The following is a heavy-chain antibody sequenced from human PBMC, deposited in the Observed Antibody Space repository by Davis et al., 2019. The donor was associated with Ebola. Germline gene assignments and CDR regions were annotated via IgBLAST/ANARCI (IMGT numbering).Heavy chain of an antibody. V-gene: IGHV1-46*01. CDR1: GGTFSSYA. Sequence: ASVKVSCKASGGTFSSYAISWVRQAPGQGLEWMGIINPSGGSTSYAQKFQGRVTMTRDTSTSTVYMELSSLRSEDTAVYYCARDMDIVVVPAVMGPYYYYYGMDVWGQGTTVTVSS. D-gene: IGHD2-2*03. J-gene: IGHJ6*02. CDR2: INPSGGST. CDR3: ARDMDIVVVPAVMGPYYYYYGMDV.